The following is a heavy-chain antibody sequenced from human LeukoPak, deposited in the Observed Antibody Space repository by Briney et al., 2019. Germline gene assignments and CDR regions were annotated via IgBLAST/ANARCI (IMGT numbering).Heavy chain of an antibody. V-gene: IGHV3-21*01. J-gene: IGHJ3*02. D-gene: IGHD7-27*01. CDR3: AVELTGDAFDM. CDR1: GFTFSTYS. Sequence: GGSLRLSCAASGFTFSTYSMNWVRQAPGKGLEWVSSISSSSSNIYYADSVKGRFTISRDNAKNSLYLQMNSLRVEDTAVYYCAVELTGDAFDMWGQGTMVTVSS. CDR2: ISSSSSNI.